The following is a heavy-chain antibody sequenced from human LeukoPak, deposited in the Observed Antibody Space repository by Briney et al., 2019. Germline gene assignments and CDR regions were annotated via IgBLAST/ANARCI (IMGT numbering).Heavy chain of an antibody. CDR3: AKSWIAAAGWAFDY. CDR2: ISYDGSNK. V-gene: IGHV3-30*18. J-gene: IGHJ4*02. Sequence: PGGSLRLSCAASGFTFSSYGMHWVRQAPGKGLEWVAVISYDGSNKYYADSVKGRFTISRDNSKNTLYLQMNSLRAEDTAVYYCAKSWIAAAGWAFDYWGQGTLVTVSS. CDR1: GFTFSSYG. D-gene: IGHD6-13*01.